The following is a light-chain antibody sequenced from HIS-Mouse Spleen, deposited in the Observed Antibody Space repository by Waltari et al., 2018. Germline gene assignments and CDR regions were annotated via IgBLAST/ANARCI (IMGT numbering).Light chain of an antibody. Sequence: DIQMTQSPSSLSASVGDRVTITCQASQDISNSLNWYQQKPGKAPKLLIYDASNLETGVPSRFSGSGSGTDFTFTISSLQPEDIATYYYQQYDNLPPAFGGGTKVEIK. V-gene: IGKV1-33*01. J-gene: IGKJ4*01. CDR3: QQYDNLPPA. CDR2: DAS. CDR1: QDISNS.